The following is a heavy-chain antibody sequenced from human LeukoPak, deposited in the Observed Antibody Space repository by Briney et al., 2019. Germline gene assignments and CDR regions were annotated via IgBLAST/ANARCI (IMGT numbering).Heavy chain of an antibody. CDR2: ISYDGSNK. CDR1: GFTFSSYG. CDR3: AKHGSSERGYNWFDP. D-gene: IGHD6-13*01. J-gene: IGHJ5*02. Sequence: GGSLRLSCAASGFTFSSYGVHWVRQAPGKGLEWVAVISYDGSNKYYADSVKGRFTISRDNSKNTLYLQMNSLRAEDTAVYYCAKHGSSERGYNWFDPWGQGTLVTVSS. V-gene: IGHV3-30*18.